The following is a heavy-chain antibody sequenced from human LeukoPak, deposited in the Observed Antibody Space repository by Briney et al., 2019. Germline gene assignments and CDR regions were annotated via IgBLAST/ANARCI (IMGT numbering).Heavy chain of an antibody. Sequence: SETLSLTCAVYGGSFSGYYWSWIRQPPGKGLEWIGEINHSGSTNYNPSLKSRVTISVDTSKNQFSLKLSSVTAADTAVYYCARTKQVRDFGGLTFDYWGQGTLVTVSS. CDR3: ARTKQVRDFGGLTFDY. V-gene: IGHV4-34*01. J-gene: IGHJ4*02. CDR1: GGSFSGYY. D-gene: IGHD4-23*01. CDR2: INHSGST.